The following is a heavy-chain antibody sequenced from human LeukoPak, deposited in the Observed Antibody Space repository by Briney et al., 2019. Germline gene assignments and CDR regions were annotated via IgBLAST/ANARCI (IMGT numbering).Heavy chain of an antibody. D-gene: IGHD6-13*01. CDR3: AKKGAAAGKHFDY. V-gene: IGHV3-48*03. J-gene: IGHJ4*02. CDR2: ISSSGRTI. CDR1: GFTFSSYE. Sequence: GGSLRLSCAASGFTFSSYEMNWVRQAPGKGLEWVSYISSSGRTIYYADSVKGRFTISRDNSKNTLYLQMNSLRAEDTAVYYCAKKGAAAGKHFDYWGQGTLVTVSS.